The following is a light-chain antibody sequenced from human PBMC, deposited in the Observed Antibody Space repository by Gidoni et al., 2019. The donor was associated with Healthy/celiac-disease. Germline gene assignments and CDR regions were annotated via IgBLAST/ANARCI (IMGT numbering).Light chain of an antibody. CDR2: AAY. CDR3: QQDNSPIT. CDR1: QGISSW. J-gene: IGKJ3*01. Sequence: DIQMTQSPSSVAASVGDRVTITCRASQGISSWLAWHQQKPGKAPKLLIDAAYSLQSGVPSRFSGSGSGTDFTLTISSLQPEDFASYYCQQDNSPITFGPGTKVDIK. V-gene: IGKV1-12*01.